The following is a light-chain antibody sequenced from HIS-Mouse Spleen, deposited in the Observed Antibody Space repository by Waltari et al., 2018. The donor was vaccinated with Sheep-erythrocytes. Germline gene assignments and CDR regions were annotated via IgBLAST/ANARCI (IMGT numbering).Light chain of an antibody. V-gene: IGLV1-36*01. Sequence: QSVLTQPPSVSEAPRQRVTISCSGSSSNIGTTAVNWYQQLPGKAPKLLIYYDDLLPSGVSDRFSGSKSGTSASLAISGLQSEDEADYYCAAWDDSLNGVVFGGGTKLTVL. CDR2: YDD. CDR1: SSNIGTTA. J-gene: IGLJ2*01. CDR3: AAWDDSLNGVV.